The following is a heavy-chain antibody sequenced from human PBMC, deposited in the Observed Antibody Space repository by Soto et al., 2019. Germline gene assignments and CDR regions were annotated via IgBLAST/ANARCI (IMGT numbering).Heavy chain of an antibody. CDR1: GYSFTSYW. CDR2: IDPSDSYA. V-gene: IGHV5-10-1*01. J-gene: IGHJ6*02. CDR3: ARPSRVATYYYYYYGMDV. Sequence: LGESLKISCKGSGYSFTSYWISWVRQMPGKGLEWMGRIDPSDSYANYSPFFQGHVTISADKSISTAYLQWSSLKASDTAMYYCARPSRVATYYYYYYGMDVWGQGTTVTVSS.